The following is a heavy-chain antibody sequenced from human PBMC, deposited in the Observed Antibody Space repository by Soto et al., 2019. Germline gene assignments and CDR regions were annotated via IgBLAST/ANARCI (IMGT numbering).Heavy chain of an antibody. Sequence: QVQLVESGGGVVQPGRSLRLSCAASGFTFSSYGMHWVRQAPGKGLEWVAVISYDGSNKYYADSVKGRFTISRDNSKHTLYLQMNSLRAEDTAVYYCAKDRTSLRFLEWLPNYYYFGMDVWGQGTKVTVAS. CDR3: AKDRTSLRFLEWLPNYYYFGMDV. CDR2: ISYDGSNK. J-gene: IGHJ6*01. CDR1: GFTFSSYG. V-gene: IGHV3-30*18. D-gene: IGHD3-3*01.